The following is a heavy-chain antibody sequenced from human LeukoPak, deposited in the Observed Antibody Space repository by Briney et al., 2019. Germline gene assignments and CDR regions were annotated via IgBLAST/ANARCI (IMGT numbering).Heavy chain of an antibody. J-gene: IGHJ4*02. CDR2: IKQDGGER. D-gene: IGHD3/OR15-3a*01. CDR3: VRDGRPLDY. Sequence: GGSLRLSCTASGFTFDNYWMTWVRQPPGKGLEWVANIKQDGGERYYVDSVRGRFTISRDNSKNSLYLQMNSLRAEGTAVYYCVRDGRPLDYWGQGTLVIVS. V-gene: IGHV3-7*01. CDR1: GFTFDNYW.